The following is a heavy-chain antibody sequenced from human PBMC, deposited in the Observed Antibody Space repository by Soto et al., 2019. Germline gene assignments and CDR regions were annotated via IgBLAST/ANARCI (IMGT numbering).Heavy chain of an antibody. J-gene: IGHJ6*02. D-gene: IGHD3-10*01. CDR1: GYTFIGYY. CDR2: INPNSGGT. Sequence: ASVKVSCKASGYTFIGYYIHWVRQAPGQGLEWMGWINPNSGGTNYAQRFQGWVTMTRDRSISTAYMELSRLKSDDTAVYYCARVGGGLASLGYYGMDVWGQGNTVTVSS. CDR3: ARVGGGLASLGYYGMDV. V-gene: IGHV1-2*04.